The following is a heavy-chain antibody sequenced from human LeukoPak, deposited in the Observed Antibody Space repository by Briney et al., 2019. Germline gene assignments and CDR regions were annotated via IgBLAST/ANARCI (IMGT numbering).Heavy chain of an antibody. CDR3: ARHNYFGRYFDF. J-gene: IGHJ4*02. CDR2: IYPSDSDT. CDR1: GYSFTNYW. D-gene: IGHD2/OR15-2a*01. V-gene: IGHV5-51*01. Sequence: GESLKISCKASGYSFTNYWIGWVRQMPGKGLEWMGIIYPSDSDTRYSPSFQGQVTISADESDSTAYPQWSSLKASDTAMYFCARHNYFGRYFDFWGQGTLVTVSS.